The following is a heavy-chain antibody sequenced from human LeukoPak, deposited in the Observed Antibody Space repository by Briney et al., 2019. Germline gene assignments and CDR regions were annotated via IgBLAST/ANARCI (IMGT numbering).Heavy chain of an antibody. CDR3: ARAVYDYVWGSYRYKDY. Sequence: ASVKVSCKASGYTFTSYYMHWVRQAPGQGLEWMGIINPSGGSTSYAQKFQGRVTMTRDMSTSTVYMELSSLRSEDTAVYYCARAVYDYVWGSYRYKDYWGQGTLVTVSS. CDR2: INPSGGST. D-gene: IGHD3-16*02. J-gene: IGHJ4*02. CDR1: GYTFTSYY. V-gene: IGHV1-46*01.